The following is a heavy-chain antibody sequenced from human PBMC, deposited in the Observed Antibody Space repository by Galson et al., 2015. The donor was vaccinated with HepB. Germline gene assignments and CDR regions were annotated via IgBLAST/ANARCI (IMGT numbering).Heavy chain of an antibody. CDR3: AKLRNVGGYFDY. D-gene: IGHD3-16*01. Sequence: SLRLSCAASGFTFSSYAMSWVRQAPGKGLEWVSAISGSGGSTYYADSVKGRFTISRDNSKNTLYLQMNSLRAEDTAVYYCAKLRNVGGYFDYWGQGTLVTVSS. V-gene: IGHV3-23*01. J-gene: IGHJ4*02. CDR2: ISGSGGST. CDR1: GFTFSSYA.